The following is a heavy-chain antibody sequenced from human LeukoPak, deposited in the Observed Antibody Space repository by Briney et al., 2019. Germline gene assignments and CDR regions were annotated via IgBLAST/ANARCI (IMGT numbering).Heavy chain of an antibody. V-gene: IGHV3-21*01. D-gene: IGHD6-19*01. CDR3: ARVGIAVAGDRPEYNWFDP. CDR1: GFTFSSYS. CDR2: ISSSSSYI. Sequence: KSGGSLRLSCAASGFTFSSYSMNWVRQAPGKGLEWVSSISSSSSYIYYADSVKGRFTISRDNAKNSLYLQMNSLRAEDTAVYYCARVGIAVAGDRPEYNWFDPWGQGTLVTVSS. J-gene: IGHJ5*02.